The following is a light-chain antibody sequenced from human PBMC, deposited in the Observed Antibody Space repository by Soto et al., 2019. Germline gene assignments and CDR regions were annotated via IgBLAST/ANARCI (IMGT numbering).Light chain of an antibody. Sequence: EIVLTQSPGTLSLSPGARATLSCRASPSVSSSYLAWYHQKPGQSPRLLIYGASTKATGIPDRFSGSGSGKDFTFTISRLESEDFAVYFCQQYGSSPLTFGGGTKVEIK. V-gene: IGKV3-20*01. CDR3: QQYGSSPLT. CDR1: PSVSSSY. J-gene: IGKJ4*01. CDR2: GAS.